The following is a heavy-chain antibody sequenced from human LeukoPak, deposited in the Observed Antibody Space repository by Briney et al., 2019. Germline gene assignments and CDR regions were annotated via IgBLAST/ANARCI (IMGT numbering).Heavy chain of an antibody. CDR1: GGTFSSYA. CDR3: ARYTNNWFDL. V-gene: IGHV1-69*13. Sequence: GASVKVSCKASGGTFSSYAISWVRQAPGQGLEWMGGIIPIFGTANYAQKFQGRVTITADESTSTAYMELSSLRSEDTAVYYCARYTNNWFDLWGQGTLVTVSS. CDR2: IIPIFGTA. J-gene: IGHJ5*02.